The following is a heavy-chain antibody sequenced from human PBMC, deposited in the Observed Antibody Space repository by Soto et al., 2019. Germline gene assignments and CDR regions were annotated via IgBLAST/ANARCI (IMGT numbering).Heavy chain of an antibody. D-gene: IGHD6-13*01. Sequence: EVQLVESGGGLVKPGGSLRLSCAASGFTFSNAWMSWVRQAPGKGLEWVGRIKSKTDGGTTDYAAPVKGRFTILRDDSKRTLDLQNNCLKSKDTTVDYCTTNRIAAAGTEKDWCDPWGQGTLVTVSS. V-gene: IGHV3-15*01. CDR1: GFTFSNAW. J-gene: IGHJ5*02. CDR3: TTNRIAAAGTEKDWCDP. CDR2: IKSKTDGGTT.